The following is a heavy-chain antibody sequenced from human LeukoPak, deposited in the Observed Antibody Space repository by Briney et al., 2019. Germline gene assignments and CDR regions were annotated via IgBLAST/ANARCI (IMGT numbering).Heavy chain of an antibody. V-gene: IGHV1-24*01. Sequence: ASVKVSCKVSGYTLTELSMHWVRQAPGKGLEWRGGFDPEDGETIYAQKFQGRVTMTEDTSTDTAYMELSSLRSEDTAVYYCATAYRSSIVGATSFDYWGQGTLVTVSS. CDR3: ATAYRSSIVGATSFDY. CDR1: GYTLTELS. J-gene: IGHJ4*02. D-gene: IGHD1-26*01. CDR2: FDPEDGET.